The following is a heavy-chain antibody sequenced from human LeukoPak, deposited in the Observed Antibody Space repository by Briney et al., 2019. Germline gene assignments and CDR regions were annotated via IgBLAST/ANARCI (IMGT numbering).Heavy chain of an antibody. CDR3: ARKATGGWYSSYYFDY. CDR2: ISAYNGNT. D-gene: IGHD6-19*01. CDR1: GYTFTSYG. Sequence: ASVKVSCKASGYTFTSYGISWVRQAPGQGLEWMGWISAYNGNTNYAQKLQGRVTMTTDTSTSTAYMELRSLRSDDTAVYYCARKATGGWYSSYYFDYWAREPWSPSPQ. V-gene: IGHV1-18*01. J-gene: IGHJ4*02.